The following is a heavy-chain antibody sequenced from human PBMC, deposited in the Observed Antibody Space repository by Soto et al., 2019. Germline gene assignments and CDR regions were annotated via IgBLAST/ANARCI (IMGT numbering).Heavy chain of an antibody. Sequence: GGSLRLSCAASGFTFSTYGMHWVRQAPGRGLEWVAFISYDGSNFYYADSVKGRFTISRDNSKNTLYLQMSSLRGEDTAMYYCAKTTTIYSSRPIDYWGQGTLVTVSS. D-gene: IGHD6-13*01. CDR3: AKTTTIYSSRPIDY. CDR1: GFTFSTYG. CDR2: ISYDGSNF. J-gene: IGHJ4*02. V-gene: IGHV3-30*18.